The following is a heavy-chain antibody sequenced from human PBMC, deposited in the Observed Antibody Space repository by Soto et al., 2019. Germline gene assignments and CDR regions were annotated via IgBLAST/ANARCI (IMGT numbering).Heavy chain of an antibody. Sequence: GGSLRLSCAASGFTFSSYAMHWVRQAPGKGLEWVAVISYDGSNKYYADSVKGRFTISRDNSKNTLYLQMNSLRAEDTAVYYCAGSITMIVVVSLPSSLGGHYGMDVWGQGTTVTVSS. V-gene: IGHV3-30-3*01. D-gene: IGHD3-22*01. CDR1: GFTFSSYA. CDR3: AGSITMIVVVSLPSSLGGHYGMDV. J-gene: IGHJ6*02. CDR2: ISYDGSNK.